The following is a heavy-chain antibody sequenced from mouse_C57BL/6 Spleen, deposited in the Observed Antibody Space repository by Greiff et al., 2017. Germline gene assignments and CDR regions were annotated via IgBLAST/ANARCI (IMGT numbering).Heavy chain of an antibody. CDR3: ARGIVAYGSSGAY. V-gene: IGHV1-72*01. D-gene: IGHD1-1*01. Sequence: QVQLQQPGAELVKPGASVKLSCKASGYTFTSYWMHWVKQRPGRGLEWIGRIDPNSGGTKYNEKFKSKATLTVDKPSSTAYMQLSSLTSEDSAVYDCARGIVAYGSSGAYWGQGTLVTVSA. CDR2: IDPNSGGT. CDR1: GYTFTSYW. J-gene: IGHJ3*01.